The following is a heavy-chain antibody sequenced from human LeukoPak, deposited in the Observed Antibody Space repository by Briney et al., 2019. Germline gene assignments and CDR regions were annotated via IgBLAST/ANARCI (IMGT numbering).Heavy chain of an antibody. D-gene: IGHD6-13*01. J-gene: IGHJ6*03. CDR1: GFTFGSYW. CDR3: ARDRGSSWVYYYYMDV. Sequence: GGSLRLSCAASGFTFGSYWMHWVRRAPGKGLVWVSHIHSDGSSTSYADSVKGRFTISRDNSKNTLYLLMNSLRVEDTAVYYCARDRGSSWVYYYYMDVWGKGTPVTVSS. CDR2: IHSDGSST. V-gene: IGHV3-74*01.